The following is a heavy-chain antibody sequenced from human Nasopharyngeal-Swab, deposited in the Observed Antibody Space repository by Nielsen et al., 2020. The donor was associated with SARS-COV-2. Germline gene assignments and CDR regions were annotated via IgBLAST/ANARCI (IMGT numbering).Heavy chain of an antibody. CDR1: GGSISSGSYY. J-gene: IGHJ5*02. Sequence: SETLSFTCTVSGGSISSGSYYWSWIRQPAGKGLEWIGRIYTSGSTNYNPSLKSRVTISVDTSKNQFSLKLSSVTAVDTAVYYCARESGPGGWFDPWGQGTLVTVSS. V-gene: IGHV4-61*02. CDR3: ARESGPGGWFDP. CDR2: IYTSGST.